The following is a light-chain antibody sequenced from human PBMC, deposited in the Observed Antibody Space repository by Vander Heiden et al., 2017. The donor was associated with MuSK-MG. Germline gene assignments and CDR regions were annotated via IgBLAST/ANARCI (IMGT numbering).Light chain of an antibody. V-gene: IGLV3-1*01. Sequence: SSELTLPPSVSVSPGQTASITCSGDKLGDKYASWYQQKPGQSHVLVIFQNNKRSSGIPERFSGSNSGNTATLTISGTQAMDEADYYCQAWDSSEVFGGGTKLTVL. CDR3: QAWDSSEV. J-gene: IGLJ2*01. CDR1: KLGDKY. CDR2: QNN.